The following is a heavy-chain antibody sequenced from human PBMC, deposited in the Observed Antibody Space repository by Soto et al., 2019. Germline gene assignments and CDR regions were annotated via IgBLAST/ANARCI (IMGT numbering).Heavy chain of an antibody. CDR2: IYHSGST. CDR3: AREPHYTAAAGDFDY. D-gene: IGHD6-13*01. J-gene: IGHJ4*02. Sequence: SETLSLTCAVSGYSISSGYYWGWIRQPPGKGLEWIGSIYHSGSTYYNPSLKSRVTISVDTSKNQFSLKLSSVTAADTAVYYCAREPHYTAAAGDFDYWGQGTLVTVSS. V-gene: IGHV4-38-2*02. CDR1: GYSISSGYY.